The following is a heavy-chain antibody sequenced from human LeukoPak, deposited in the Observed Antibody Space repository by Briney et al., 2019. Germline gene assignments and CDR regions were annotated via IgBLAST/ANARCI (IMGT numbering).Heavy chain of an antibody. J-gene: IGHJ3*02. Sequence: SETLSLTCAVYGGSFSGYYWSWLRQPPGKGLEWIGEINHSGSTNYNPSLKSRVTISVDTSKNQFSLKLGSVTAADTAVYYCAKSNGYGLVDIWGQGTMVTVSS. CDR3: AKSNGYGLVDI. V-gene: IGHV4-34*01. D-gene: IGHD3-10*01. CDR1: GGSFSGYY. CDR2: INHSGST.